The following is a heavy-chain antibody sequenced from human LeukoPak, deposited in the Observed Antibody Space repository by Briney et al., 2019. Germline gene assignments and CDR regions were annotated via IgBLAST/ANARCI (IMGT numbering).Heavy chain of an antibody. V-gene: IGHV1-2*02. CDR3: ARLIAAAGYDY. CDR1: GYTFTGYY. D-gene: IGHD6-13*01. CDR2: INPNSGGT. Sequence: ASVKVSCKASGYTFTGYYMHWVRQAPGQGLEWMGWINPNSGGTNYAQEFQGRVTMTRDTPISTAYMELSRLRSDDTAVYYCARLIAAAGYDYWGQGTLVTVSS. J-gene: IGHJ4*02.